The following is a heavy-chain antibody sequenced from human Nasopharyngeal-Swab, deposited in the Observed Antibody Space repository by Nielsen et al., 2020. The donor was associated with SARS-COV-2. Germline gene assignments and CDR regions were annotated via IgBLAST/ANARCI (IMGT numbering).Heavy chain of an antibody. CDR2: IHQHGNDK. J-gene: IGHJ4*02. D-gene: IGHD6-19*01. CDR3: ATGEYSSGWWIFDY. V-gene: IGHV3-7*01. CDR1: GFIFGDYW. Sequence: GESLKISCEASGFIFGDYWMTWVRQAPGKGLEWVANIHQHGNDKYYVDSVRGRFTIPRDNAKNSLYLQMDSLRDEDTAVYFCATGEYSSGWWIFDYWGQGTLVTVSS.